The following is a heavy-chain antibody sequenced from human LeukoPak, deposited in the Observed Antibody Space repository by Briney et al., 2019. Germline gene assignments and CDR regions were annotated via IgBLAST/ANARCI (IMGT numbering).Heavy chain of an antibody. CDR3: ARGGYFDWLRAFDI. Sequence: GGSLRLSCAASGFIFSSYGMNWVRQAPGKGLEWVSSISSSRNYIYYAVSAKGRFTISRDNAKNSLYLQMNSLRAEDTAVYYCARGGYFDWLRAFDIWGQGTMVTVSS. V-gene: IGHV3-21*06. D-gene: IGHD3-9*01. J-gene: IGHJ3*02. CDR2: ISSSRNYI. CDR1: GFIFSSYG.